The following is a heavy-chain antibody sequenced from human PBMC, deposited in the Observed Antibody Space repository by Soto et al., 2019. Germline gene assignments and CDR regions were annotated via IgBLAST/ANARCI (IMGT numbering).Heavy chain of an antibody. Sequence: SETLSLTCSVSGGSISSYYWSWIRQPPGKGLEWIGYIYYSGSTNYNPSLKSRVTISVDTSKNQFSLKLSSVTAADPAVYYCATGQILYGSGSGPGVYYYGMDVWGQGTPVTVS. V-gene: IGHV4-59*01. J-gene: IGHJ6*02. CDR2: IYYSGST. CDR1: GGSISSYY. CDR3: ATGQILYGSGSGPGVYYYGMDV. D-gene: IGHD3-10*01.